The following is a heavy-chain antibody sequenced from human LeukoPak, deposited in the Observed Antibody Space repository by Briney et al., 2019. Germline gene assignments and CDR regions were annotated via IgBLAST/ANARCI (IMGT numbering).Heavy chain of an antibody. J-gene: IGHJ6*02. CDR1: GFSFTEYY. CDR2: ISSSGTII. CDR3: AREGQLLLDGYYAMDV. V-gene: IGHV3-11*01. Sequence: KPGGSLRLSCAGSGFSFTEYYMTWIRQTPGKGLEWLSHISSSGTIIYYADSVKGRFTISRDNAKNSLFLQMNSLRAEDTVVYFCAREGQLLLDGYYAMDVWDQGTTVTVTS. D-gene: IGHD2-2*01.